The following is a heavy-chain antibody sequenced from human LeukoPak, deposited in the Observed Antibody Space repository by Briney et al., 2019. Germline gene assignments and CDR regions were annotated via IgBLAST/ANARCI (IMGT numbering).Heavy chain of an antibody. D-gene: IGHD5/OR15-5a*01. CDR2: ISSSGSYI. V-gene: IGHV3-21*01. CDR1: EFTFSSY. J-gene: IGHJ4*02. Sequence: GGSLRLSCVASEFTFSSYMNWVRQAPGKGLEWVSSISSSGSYIYYADAVKGRFTISRDNSKNTLYLQMNSLRAEDTAVYYCAREMSTDWGQGTLVTVSS. CDR3: AREMSTD.